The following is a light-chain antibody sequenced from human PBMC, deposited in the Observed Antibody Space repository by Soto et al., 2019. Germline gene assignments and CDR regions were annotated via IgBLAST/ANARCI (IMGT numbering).Light chain of an antibody. V-gene: IGLV2-8*01. CDR1: SSDVGGYNY. CDR3: SSYAGSNIFYV. CDR2: EVT. Sequence: QSALTQPPSASGSPGQSVTISCTGTSSDVGGYNYVSWYQQHPGKAPKLMIYEVTKRPSGVPDRFSGSKSGNPASLTVSGLQAEDEADYYCSSYAGSNIFYVFGTGTKVTV. J-gene: IGLJ1*01.